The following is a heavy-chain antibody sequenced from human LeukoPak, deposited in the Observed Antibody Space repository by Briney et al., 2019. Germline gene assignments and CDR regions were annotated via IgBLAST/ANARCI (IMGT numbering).Heavy chain of an antibody. Sequence: ASVKVSCKASGYTFTGYYMHWVRQAPGQGLGWMGRINPNSGGTNYAQKFQGRVTMTRDTSISTAYMELSRLRSDDTAVYYCARVPTRIAADRDYWGQGTLVTVSS. V-gene: IGHV1-2*06. J-gene: IGHJ4*02. CDR1: GYTFTGYY. CDR3: ARVPTRIAADRDY. D-gene: IGHD6-13*01. CDR2: INPNSGGT.